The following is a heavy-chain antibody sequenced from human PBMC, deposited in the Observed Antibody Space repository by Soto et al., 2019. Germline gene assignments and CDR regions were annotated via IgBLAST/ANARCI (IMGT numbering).Heavy chain of an antibody. J-gene: IGHJ5*02. Sequence: PGGSLRLSCAASGFTVSTNYLTWVRQAPGKGLEWVPVIYRGGSTYYADSVKGRFTISRDHSKNTLYLQMNSLRPEDTAVYYCARGAGGLDPWGQGTLVTVSS. V-gene: IGHV3-53*01. CDR2: IYRGGST. CDR3: ARGAGGLDP. CDR1: GFTVSTNY.